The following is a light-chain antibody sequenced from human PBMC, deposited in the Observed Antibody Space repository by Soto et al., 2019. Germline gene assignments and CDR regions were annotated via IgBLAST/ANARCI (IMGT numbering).Light chain of an antibody. CDR1: QSVSSY. J-gene: IGKJ1*01. CDR2: DAS. V-gene: IGKV3-11*01. Sequence: EIVLTQSPATLSLSPGERATLSCRASQSVSSYLAWYQQKPGQAPRLLIYDASNRATGIPARFSGSGSGTEFTLTISNLQPDDFATYFCQQYHNYPRTFGQGTKVDIK. CDR3: QQYHNYPRT.